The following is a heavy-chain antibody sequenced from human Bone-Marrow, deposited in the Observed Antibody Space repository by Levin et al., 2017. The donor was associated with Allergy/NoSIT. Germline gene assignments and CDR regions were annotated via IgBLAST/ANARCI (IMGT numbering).Heavy chain of an antibody. D-gene: IGHD3-10*01. J-gene: IGHJ6*02. V-gene: IGHV4-34*01. Sequence: SQTLSLTCAVYGGSFSGYYWSWIRQPPGKGLEWIGEINHSGSTNYNPSLKSRVTISVDTSKNQFSLKLSSVTAADTAVYYCARERITMVRGVIYYYYYYGMDVWGQGTTVTVSS. CDR1: GGSFSGYY. CDR3: ARERITMVRGVIYYYYYYGMDV. CDR2: INHSGST.